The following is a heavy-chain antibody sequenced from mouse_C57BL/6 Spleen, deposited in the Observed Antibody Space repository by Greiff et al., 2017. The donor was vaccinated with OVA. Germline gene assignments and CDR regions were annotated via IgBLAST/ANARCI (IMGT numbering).Heavy chain of an antibody. Sequence: VQLQQPGPELVKPGASVKMSCKASGYTFTDYNMHWVKQSHGKSLEWIGYINPNNGGTSYNQKFKGKATLTVNKSSSTAYMELRSLTSEDSAVYYCARYPYYGSSYAMDYWGQGPSVTVSS. J-gene: IGHJ4*01. D-gene: IGHD1-1*01. V-gene: IGHV1-22*01. CDR3: ARYPYYGSSYAMDY. CDR1: GYTFTDYN. CDR2: INPNNGGT.